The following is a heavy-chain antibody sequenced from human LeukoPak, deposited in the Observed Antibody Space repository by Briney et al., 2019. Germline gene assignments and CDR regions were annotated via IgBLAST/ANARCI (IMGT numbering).Heavy chain of an antibody. CDR1: RFTFNSYG. CDR2: INTGGSNT. V-gene: IGHV3-23*01. J-gene: IGHJ3*02. D-gene: IGHD1-26*01. CDR3: TRASYSGTYLRGVDAFDI. Sequence: GVSHTLYCAAYRFTFNSYGMSWRRQAPGKGLKWVSGINTGGSNTYYADPVMGPFTISRDNSKDTMYLQMDSLKAEDTAVYYCTRASYSGTYLRGVDAFDIWGQGTMVTVSS.